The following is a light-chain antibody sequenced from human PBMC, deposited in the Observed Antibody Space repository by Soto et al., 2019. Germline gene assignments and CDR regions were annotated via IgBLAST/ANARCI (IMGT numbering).Light chain of an antibody. V-gene: IGKV2D-29*01. CDR1: QSLLHSVGKTY. CDR2: EVS. J-gene: IGKJ1*01. Sequence: DIEMTQTPISLSVTPAQPTSISCKSSQSLLHSVGKTYLSWYLQKPGQPPQLLISEVSNRFSGVPDRFSGSGSGTDLTLKISRVEADDVGVYYCMQSLELPRTFGQGTKVEIK. CDR3: MQSLELPRT.